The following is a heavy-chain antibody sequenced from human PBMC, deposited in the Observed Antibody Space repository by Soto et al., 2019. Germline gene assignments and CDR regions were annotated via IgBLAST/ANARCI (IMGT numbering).Heavy chain of an antibody. V-gene: IGHV1-18*01. CDR2: INAYNGNT. CDR1: GYTFTNYG. CDR3: ARDQAAAAYGMDV. Sequence: GASVKVSCKASGYTFTNYGLTWVRQAPGQGLEWMGWINAYNGNTNYAQKFQGRVTMTRDTSTSTAYMELSRLRSDDTAVYYCARDQAAAAYGMDVWGQGTTVTVSS. D-gene: IGHD6-13*01. J-gene: IGHJ6*02.